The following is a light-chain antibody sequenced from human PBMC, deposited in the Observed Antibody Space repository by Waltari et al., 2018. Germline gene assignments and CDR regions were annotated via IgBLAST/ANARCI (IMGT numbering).Light chain of an antibody. J-gene: IGKJ1*01. CDR3: LQHKTYPRS. V-gene: IGKV1-17*01. CDR2: DAS. CDR1: QGLRND. Sequence: DIQMTQSPSSLSASVGDRVTITCRASQGLRNDLSWYQQKPGKAPKCLIYDASSLQSGVPSRFSGSGSGTEFTLTISSLQPEDFATYCGLQHKTYPRSFGQGTKVEIK.